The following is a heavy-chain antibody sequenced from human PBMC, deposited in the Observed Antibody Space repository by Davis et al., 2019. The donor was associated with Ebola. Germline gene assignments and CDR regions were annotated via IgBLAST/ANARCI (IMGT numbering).Heavy chain of an antibody. CDR2: INHSGST. V-gene: IGHV4-34*01. CDR3: ARLGRYIAAAGTRGRPFWFDP. Sequence: MPSETLSLTCAVSGGSFSGYYWSWIRQPPGKGLEWIGEINHSGSTNYNPSLKSRVTISVDTSKNQFSLKLSSVTAADTAVYYCARLGRYIAAAGTRGRPFWFDPWGQGTLVTVSS. J-gene: IGHJ5*02. CDR1: GGSFSGYY. D-gene: IGHD6-13*01.